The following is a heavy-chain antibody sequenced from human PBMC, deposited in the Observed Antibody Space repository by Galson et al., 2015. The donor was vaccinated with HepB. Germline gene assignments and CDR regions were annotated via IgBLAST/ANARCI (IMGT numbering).Heavy chain of an antibody. V-gene: IGHV4-31*03. CDR3: ARAHSSSWYYFDY. CDR2: IYYSGST. J-gene: IGHJ4*02. D-gene: IGHD6-13*01. CDR1: GGSISSGGYY. Sequence: TLSLTCTVSGGSISSGGYYWSWIRQHPGKGLEWIGYIYYSGSTYYNPSLKSRVTISVDTSKNQFSLKLSSVTAADTAVYYCARAHSSSWYYFDYWGQGTLVTVSS.